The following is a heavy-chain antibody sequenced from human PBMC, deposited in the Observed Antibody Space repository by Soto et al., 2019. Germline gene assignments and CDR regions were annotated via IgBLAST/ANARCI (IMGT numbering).Heavy chain of an antibody. D-gene: IGHD7-27*01. J-gene: IGHJ4*02. CDR3: TRNRRETGDFDF. CDR1: GYTFTTYD. CDR2: MNPDSGTT. V-gene: IGHV1-8*01. Sequence: QVQMVQSGAEVRKTGASVKVSWKASGYTFTTYDINWLRQARGQGLQWMGWMNPDSGTTGYAQTFQGRVTLTRDTSMNTAYMELSRLTYEDTAVYYCTRNRRETGDFDFWGQGTLVTVSS.